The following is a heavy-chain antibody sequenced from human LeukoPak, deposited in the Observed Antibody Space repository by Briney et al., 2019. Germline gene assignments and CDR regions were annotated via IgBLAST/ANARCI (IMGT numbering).Heavy chain of an antibody. CDR2: TFSSGST. J-gene: IGHJ5*02. V-gene: IGHV4-59*01. CDR3: ARMKGSSSWYFWFDP. CDR1: GGSFSDYY. Sequence: SETLSLTCTVSGGSFSDYYWSWIRQPPGKGLEWIGNTFSSGSTNYNPSLKSRISISVDTSKNQFSLKLSSVIAADTAIYYCARMKGSSSWYFWFDPWGQGTLVTVSS. D-gene: IGHD2-2*01.